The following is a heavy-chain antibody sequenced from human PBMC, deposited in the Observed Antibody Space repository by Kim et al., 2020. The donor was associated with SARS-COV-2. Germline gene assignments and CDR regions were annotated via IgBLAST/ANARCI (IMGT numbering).Heavy chain of an antibody. V-gene: IGHV3-33*08. D-gene: IGHD3-10*01. J-gene: IGHJ5*02. CDR2: IWYDGSNK. Sequence: GGSLRLSCAASGFTSSSYGMHWVRQAPGKGLEWVAVIWYDGSNKYYADSVKGRFTISRDNSKNTLYLQMNSLRAEDTAVYYCARDHRVTMVRGGAFDPWGQGTLVTVSS. CDR1: GFTSSSYG. CDR3: ARDHRVTMVRGGAFDP.